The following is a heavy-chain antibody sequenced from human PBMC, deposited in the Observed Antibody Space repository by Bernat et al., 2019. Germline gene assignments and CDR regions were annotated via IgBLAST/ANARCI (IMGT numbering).Heavy chain of an antibody. D-gene: IGHD3-16*01. CDR1: GFTFSTYG. Sequence: EVQLVESGGGLVKPGGSLRLSCAASGFTFSTYGMNWIRQAPGKGLEWNSYINDVSSHIYYADSVRRRFTISRDKATNSVYLQMNSLRDGDTAVYYCAGAGRYYAGRYYVDVWGKGATVTVAS. CDR3: AGAGRYYAGRYYVDV. J-gene: IGHJ6*03. CDR2: INDVSSHI. V-gene: IGHV3-21*05.